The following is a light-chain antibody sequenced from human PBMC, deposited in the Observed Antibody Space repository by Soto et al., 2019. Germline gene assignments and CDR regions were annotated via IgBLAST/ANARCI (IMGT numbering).Light chain of an antibody. V-gene: IGKV1-9*01. CDR1: QGIHLH. Sequence: DIQLTQSPSFLSASEGNRVTITCRASQGIHLHLAWYQQKPGKAPKLLIDSASTLQSGDPSRFSGSGSGTEFTLTINSLQPEDFATYYCQQLNIYPLTFGPGTKVDIK. CDR2: SAS. CDR3: QQLNIYPLT. J-gene: IGKJ3*01.